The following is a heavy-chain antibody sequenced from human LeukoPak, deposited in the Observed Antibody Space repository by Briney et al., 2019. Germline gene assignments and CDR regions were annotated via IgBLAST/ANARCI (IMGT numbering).Heavy chain of an antibody. Sequence: VPSVKVSCRASGGTFSSYALSWVRQATGQGLEWMGGIIPIFGTANYAQKFQGRVTITADKSTSTAYMELSSLRSEDTAVYYCAGALFGTAYYWGQGTLVTVSS. CDR3: AGALFGTAYY. CDR2: IIPIFGTA. CDR1: GGTFSSYA. J-gene: IGHJ4*02. V-gene: IGHV1-69*06. D-gene: IGHD3-3*01.